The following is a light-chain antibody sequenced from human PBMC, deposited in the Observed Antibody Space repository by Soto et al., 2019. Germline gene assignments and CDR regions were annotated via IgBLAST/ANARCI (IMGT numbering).Light chain of an antibody. CDR2: GAS. J-gene: IGKJ1*01. CDR3: QQFNNWPRT. V-gene: IGKV3-15*01. CDR1: QSISSN. Sequence: EIVMTQSPATLSVSPGESATLSCSASQSISSNLAWYQQKPGQAPRLLMYGASTRATGFPARFSGSGSGTEFTLTISSLRSEDLAVYYCQQFNNWPRTFGQGTKV.